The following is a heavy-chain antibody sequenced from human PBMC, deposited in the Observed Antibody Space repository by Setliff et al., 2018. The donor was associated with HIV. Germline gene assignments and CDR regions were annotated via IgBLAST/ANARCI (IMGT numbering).Heavy chain of an antibody. D-gene: IGHD5-12*01. CDR3: ARHLYGGYTGGFDY. Sequence: PSETLSLTCAMYGGSFGDYYWNWIRQAPGKGLEWIAELNDRGHINYNPSLKSRVTILQDTSKRQFSLRMTSVTAADTAVYYCARHLYGGYTGGFDYWGQGTLVTVSS. CDR2: LNDRGHI. CDR1: GGSFGDYY. V-gene: IGHV4-34*01. J-gene: IGHJ4*02.